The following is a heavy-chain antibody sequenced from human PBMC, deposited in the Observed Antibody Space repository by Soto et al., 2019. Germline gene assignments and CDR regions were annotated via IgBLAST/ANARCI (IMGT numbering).Heavy chain of an antibody. CDR1: GVTVSSNY. D-gene: IGHD3-10*02. CDR3: ASKGYYYGGGYFDY. J-gene: IGHJ4*02. CDR2: IYSGGST. Sequence: EVQLVESGGGLVQPGGSLRLSCAASGVTVSSNYMSWVRQAPGKGLEWVSVIYSGGSTYYADSVKGRFTISRDNSKNKLYLQMNSLRAEDTAVYNCASKGYYYGGGYFDYWGQGPLVTVSS. V-gene: IGHV3-66*01.